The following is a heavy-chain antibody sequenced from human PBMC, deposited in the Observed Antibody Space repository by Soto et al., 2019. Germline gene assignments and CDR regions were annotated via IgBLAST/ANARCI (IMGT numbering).Heavy chain of an antibody. J-gene: IGHJ4*02. CDR3: AKELVGGIAAAGSFDY. V-gene: IGHV3-9*01. CDR1: GFTFDDYA. Sequence: GGSLRLSCAASGFTFDDYAMHWVRQAPGKGLEWVSGISWNSGSIGYADSVKGRFTISRDNAKNSLYLQMNSLRAEDTALYYCAKELVGGIAAAGSFDYWGQGTLVTVSS. CDR2: ISWNSGSI. D-gene: IGHD6-13*01.